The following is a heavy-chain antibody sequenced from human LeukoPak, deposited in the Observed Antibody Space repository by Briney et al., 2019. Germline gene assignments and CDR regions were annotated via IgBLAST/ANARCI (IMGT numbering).Heavy chain of an antibody. CDR1: GFTFSNAW. J-gene: IGHJ4*02. CDR3: TTGSDNWNDVDFDY. V-gene: IGHV3-15*07. D-gene: IGHD1-20*01. CDR2: IKSKTDGGTT. Sequence: GGSLRLSCAASGFTFSNAWMNWVRRAPGKGLEWVGRIKSKTDGGTTDYAAPVKGRFTISRDDSKNTLYLQMNSLKTEDTAVYYCTTGSDNWNDVDFDYWGQGTLATVSS.